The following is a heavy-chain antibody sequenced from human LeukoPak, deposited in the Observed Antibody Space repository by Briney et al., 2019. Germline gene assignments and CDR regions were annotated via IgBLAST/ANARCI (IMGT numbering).Heavy chain of an antibody. CDR1: GYTFTSYA. D-gene: IGHD6-13*01. CDR3: ARAIAAAGSLYWFDP. CDR2: MNPNSGNT. V-gene: IGHV1-8*03. Sequence: ASVKVSCKASGYTFTSYAMNWVRQAPGQGLEWMGWMNPNSGNTGYAQKFQGRVTITRNTSISTAYMELSSLRSEDTAVYYCARAIAAAGSLYWFDPWGQGTLVTVSS. J-gene: IGHJ5*02.